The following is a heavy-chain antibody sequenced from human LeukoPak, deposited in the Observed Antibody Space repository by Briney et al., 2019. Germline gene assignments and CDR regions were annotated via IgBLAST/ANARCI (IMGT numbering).Heavy chain of an antibody. CDR3: AKEYCSNSVCHSLDY. Sequence: GGSLRLSCAASGFTFSSSGMHWVRQAPGKGLEWVAVISYDGSNKYYADSVKGRFTFSRDSSKNTLYLQMNSLRAEDTAVYYCAKEYCSNSVCHSLDYWGQGTLVTVSS. J-gene: IGHJ4*02. CDR2: ISYDGSNK. CDR1: GFTFSSSG. D-gene: IGHD2-8*01. V-gene: IGHV3-30*18.